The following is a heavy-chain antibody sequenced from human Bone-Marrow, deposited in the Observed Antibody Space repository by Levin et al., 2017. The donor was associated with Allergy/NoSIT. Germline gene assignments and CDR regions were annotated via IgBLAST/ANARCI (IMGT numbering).Heavy chain of an antibody. D-gene: IGHD3-22*01. V-gene: IGHV3-21*01. CDR2: ISSSSSYI. J-gene: IGHJ6*02. CDR3: ARAPFYDSSGYYQLHYYYYYGMDV. Sequence: GGSLRLSCAASGFTFSSYSMNWVRQAPGKGLEWVSSISSSSSYIYYADSVKGRFTISRDNAKNSLYLQMNSLRAEDTAVYYCARAPFYDSSGYYQLHYYYYYGMDVWGQGTTVTVSS. CDR1: GFTFSSYS.